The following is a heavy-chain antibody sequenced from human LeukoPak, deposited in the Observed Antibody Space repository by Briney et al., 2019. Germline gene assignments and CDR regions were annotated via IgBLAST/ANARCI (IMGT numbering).Heavy chain of an antibody. CDR2: IYHSGST. D-gene: IGHD7-27*01. CDR1: GYSISSGYY. CDR3: ARDLWGSRYYLDY. V-gene: IGHV4-38-2*02. Sequence: PSETLSRNCTVAGYSISSGYYGGWIRQPPGKWLEWIGSIYHSGSTYYNPSLKSRVTISVDTSKNQFSLKLSSVTAADTAVYYCARDLWGSRYYLDYWGQGTLVTVSS. J-gene: IGHJ4*02.